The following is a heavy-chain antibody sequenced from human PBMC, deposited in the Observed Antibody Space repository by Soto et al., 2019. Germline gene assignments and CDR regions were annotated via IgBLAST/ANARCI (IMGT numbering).Heavy chain of an antibody. J-gene: IGHJ5*02. Sequence: HPGGSLRLSCAASGFTFSSYAMSWFRQAPGKGLEWVSAISGSGGSTYYADSVKGRFTISRDNSKNTLYLQMNSLRAEDTAVYYCAKDRCRGRPVLVCFNWFDPWGQGTLVTLSS. D-gene: IGHD2-15*01. CDR1: GFTFSSYA. CDR3: AKDRCRGRPVLVCFNWFDP. CDR2: ISGSGGST. V-gene: IGHV3-23*01.